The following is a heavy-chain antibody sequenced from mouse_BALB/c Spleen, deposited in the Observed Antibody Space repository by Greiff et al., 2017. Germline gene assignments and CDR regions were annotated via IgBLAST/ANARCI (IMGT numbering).Heavy chain of an antibody. V-gene: IGHV6-6*02. CDR1: GFTFSNYW. CDR3: TRGGYRYDPAWFAY. J-gene: IGHJ3*01. Sequence: EVMLVESGGGLVQPGGSMKLSCVASGFTFSNYWMNWVRQSPEKGLEWVAEIRLKSNNYATHYAESVKGRFTISRDDSKSSVYLQMNNLRAEDTGIYYCTRGGYRYDPAWFAYWGQGTLVTVSA. D-gene: IGHD2-14*01. CDR2: IRLKSNNYAT.